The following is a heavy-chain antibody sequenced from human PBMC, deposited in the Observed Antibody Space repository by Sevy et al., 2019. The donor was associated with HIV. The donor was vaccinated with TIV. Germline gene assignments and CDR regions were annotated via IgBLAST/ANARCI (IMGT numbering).Heavy chain of an antibody. V-gene: IGHV2-70*01. Sequence: SGPTLVNPTQTLTLTCTFAGFSLSTSGMSVSWIRQPPGKALEWLSLIVWDDDKYYSTSLKTRLTISTDTSKIQLVLKMTNMDPVDTAAYYCARIRTYSSGFVGMDVWGQGTTVTVSS. CDR2: IVWDDDK. CDR1: GFSLSTSGMS. D-gene: IGHD6-19*01. CDR3: ARIRTYSSGFVGMDV. J-gene: IGHJ6*02.